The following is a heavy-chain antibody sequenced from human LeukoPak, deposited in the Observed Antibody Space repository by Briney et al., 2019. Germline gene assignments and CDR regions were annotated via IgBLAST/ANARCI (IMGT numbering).Heavy chain of an antibody. CDR1: GDSINTGGYY. CDR2: IYYTGST. J-gene: IGHJ4*02. V-gene: IGHV4-31*03. CDR3: ARDPTPGMYYFDY. Sequence: PSETLSRTCTVSGDSINTGGYYWNWIRQHPGKGLEWIGYIYYTGSTYYNRSLKSRPAISLDTSKNRFSLRLSSVTAADTAVYYCARDPTPGMYYFDYWGQGNLVTVSS.